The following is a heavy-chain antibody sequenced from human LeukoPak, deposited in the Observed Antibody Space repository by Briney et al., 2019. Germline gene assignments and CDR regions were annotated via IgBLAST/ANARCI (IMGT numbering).Heavy chain of an antibody. V-gene: IGHV3-20*04. J-gene: IGHJ6*03. CDR3: ARSRPTVTTEYYYYMDV. D-gene: IGHD4-11*01. CDR1: GFTFDDYG. Sequence: GGSLRLSCAASGFTFDDYGMSWVRQAPGKGLEWVSGINWNGGSTGYADSVKGRFTISRDNAKNSLYLQMNSLSAEDTALYYCARSRPTVTTEYYYYMDVWGKGTTVTVSS. CDR2: INWNGGST.